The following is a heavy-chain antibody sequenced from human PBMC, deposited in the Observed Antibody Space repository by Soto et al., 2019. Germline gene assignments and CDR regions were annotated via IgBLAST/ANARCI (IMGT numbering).Heavy chain of an antibody. CDR3: ARDSKRGYGSGSSPGYGMDV. J-gene: IGHJ6*02. V-gene: IGHV4-59*01. CDR2: IYYSGST. D-gene: IGHD3-10*01. CDR1: GGSISSYY. Sequence: SETLSLTCTVSGGSISSYYWSWIRQPPGKGLEWIGYIYYSGSTNYNPSLKSRVTISVDTSKNQFSLKLSSVTAADTAVYYCARDSKRGYGSGSSPGYGMDVWGQGTTLTVSS.